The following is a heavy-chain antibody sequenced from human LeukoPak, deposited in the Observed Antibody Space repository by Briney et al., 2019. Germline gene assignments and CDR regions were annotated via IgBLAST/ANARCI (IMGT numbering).Heavy chain of an antibody. J-gene: IGHJ4*02. CDR3: ARHGVWLDY. D-gene: IGHD2-21*01. V-gene: IGHV4-39*01. Sequence: SETLSLTCTVSGGSISSSSYYWGWIRQPPGKGLEWIGSIYYSGSTYYNPTLKSRVTISVDTSKNQFSLKLSSVTAADTAVYYCARHGVWLDYWGQGTLVTVSS. CDR2: IYYSGST. CDR1: GGSISSSSYY.